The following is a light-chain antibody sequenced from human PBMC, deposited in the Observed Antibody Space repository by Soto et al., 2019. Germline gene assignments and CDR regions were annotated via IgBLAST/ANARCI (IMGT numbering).Light chain of an antibody. V-gene: IGLV1-40*01. Sequence: QSVLTQPPSVSGAPGQRVTISCTGSSSNIGAGYDVHWYQQLPGTAPKLLIYGNSNRPSGVPDRFSGSKSGTSASLAITGLQAEDEAHYYCQSYDSSRRGVFGGGTQRTVL. CDR3: QSYDSSRRGV. CDR2: GNS. J-gene: IGLJ2*01. CDR1: SSNIGAGYD.